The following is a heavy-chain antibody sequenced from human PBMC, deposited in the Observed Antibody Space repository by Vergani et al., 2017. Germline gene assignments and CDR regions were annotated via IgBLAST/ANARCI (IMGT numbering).Heavy chain of an antibody. D-gene: IGHD6-6*01. J-gene: IGHJ4*02. CDR1: GFTFSSYA. V-gene: IGHV3-23*01. Sequence: EVQLLESGGGLVQPGGSLRLSCAASGFTFSSYAMSWVRQAPGKGLEWVSAISGSGGSTYYADSVKGRFTISRDNSKNTLYLQMNSLRAEDTAVYYCAGGYSSSSLRFVLRAGGFDYWGQGTLVTVSS. CDR3: AGGYSSSSLRFVLRAGGFDY. CDR2: ISGSGGST.